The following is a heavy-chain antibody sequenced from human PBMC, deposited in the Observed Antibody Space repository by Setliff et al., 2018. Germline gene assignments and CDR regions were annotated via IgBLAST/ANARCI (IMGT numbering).Heavy chain of an antibody. Sequence: GGSLRLSCAASGFSFSTYTMNWVRQAPGGGLEWVSSISIRSDYIRYADYATAVKGRFSISRDDSKDTVFLQMNSLKTEDTGTYYCSTGSDGWWGQGTLVTVSS. CDR2: ISIRSDYIRYA. J-gene: IGHJ4*02. D-gene: IGHD2-15*01. CDR1: GFSFSTYT. CDR3: STGSDGW. V-gene: IGHV3-15*07.